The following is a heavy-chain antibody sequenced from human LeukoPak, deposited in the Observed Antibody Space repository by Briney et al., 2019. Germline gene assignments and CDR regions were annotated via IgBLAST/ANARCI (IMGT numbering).Heavy chain of an antibody. CDR1: GGPFSSYA. V-gene: IGHV1-69*04. CDR3: ARDSGSYYREYFQH. Sequence: ASVKVSCKASGGPFSSYAISWVRQAPGQGLEWMGRIIPILGIANYAQKFQGRVTITADKSTSTAYMELSSLRSEDTAVYYCARDSGSYYREYFQHWGQGTLVTVSS. J-gene: IGHJ1*01. D-gene: IGHD1-26*01. CDR2: IIPILGIA.